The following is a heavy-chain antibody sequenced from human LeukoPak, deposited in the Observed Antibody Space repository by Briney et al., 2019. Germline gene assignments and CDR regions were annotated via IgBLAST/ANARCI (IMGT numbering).Heavy chain of an antibody. Sequence: SETLSLTCSVSGGSISSNYWTWIRQLAGKGLEWIGRIYTSGSTKYNPSLKSRVTMSIDTSKNQFSLKLSSVTAADTAVYYCARARGYGDAFDIWGQGTMVTVSS. J-gene: IGHJ3*02. V-gene: IGHV4-4*07. CDR1: GGSISSNY. CDR2: IYTSGST. D-gene: IGHD3-10*01. CDR3: ARARGYGDAFDI.